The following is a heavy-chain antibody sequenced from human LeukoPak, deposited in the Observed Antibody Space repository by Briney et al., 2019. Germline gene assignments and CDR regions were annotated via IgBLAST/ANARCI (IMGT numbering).Heavy chain of an antibody. CDR1: GFTFSSYA. J-gene: IGHJ6*03. D-gene: IGHD1-26*01. Sequence: GGSLRLSCAASGFTFSSYAMSWVRQAPGKGLEWVAFIRYDGSNKYYADSVKGRFTISRDNAKNSLYLQMNSLRAEDTAVYYCARDRISSGSYYYYYYMDVWGKGTTVTVSS. CDR2: IRYDGSNK. V-gene: IGHV3-30*02. CDR3: ARDRISSGSYYYYYYMDV.